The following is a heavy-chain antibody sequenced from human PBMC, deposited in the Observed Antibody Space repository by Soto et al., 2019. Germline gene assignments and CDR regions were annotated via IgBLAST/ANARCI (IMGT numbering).Heavy chain of an antibody. V-gene: IGHV1-3*01. J-gene: IGHJ4*02. CDR3: AREHDFWSNYCFDY. CDR2: INAGNGNT. CDR1: GDTFTSYS. Sequence: QVQRVQSGAEVKKPGASVKVSCEASGDTFTSYSIHWVRQAPGQRLEGMGWINAGNGNTKSSQKFQGRVIITRDTSASTAYMELSSLRSEDTAVYYCAREHDFWSNYCFDYWGQGTLVTVSS. D-gene: IGHD3-3*01.